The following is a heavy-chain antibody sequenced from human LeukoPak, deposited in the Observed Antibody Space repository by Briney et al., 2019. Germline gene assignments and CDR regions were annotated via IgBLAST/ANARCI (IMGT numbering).Heavy chain of an antibody. J-gene: IGHJ6*02. D-gene: IGHD3-10*01. CDR1: RFTFSSYS. CDR3: ARGDGSGSYIPSPIYYYGMDV. Sequence: GGSVTLSCAASRFTFSSYSKIWVPQAPGKGLVWVSSISSSSSYIYYADSVKGRFTISRDNAKNSLYLQMNSLRAEDTAVYYCARGDGSGSYIPSPIYYYGMDVWGQGTTVTVSS. CDR2: ISSSSSYI. V-gene: IGHV3-21*01.